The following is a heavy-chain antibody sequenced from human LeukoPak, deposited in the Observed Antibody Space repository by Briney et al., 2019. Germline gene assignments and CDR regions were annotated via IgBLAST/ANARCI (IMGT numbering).Heavy chain of an antibody. J-gene: IGHJ4*02. V-gene: IGHV3-48*01. D-gene: IGHD4-17*01. CDR2: ISTTTSAI. CDR3: ARAPYGERGGSDY. Sequence: GSPRLSCAASGFTFSTYSMNWVRQGPGKGLEGVSYISTTTSAIYYADSVKGRFTVSRDNAKSSLYLQMNSLRADDTAVYYCARAPYGERGGSDYWGQGTLVTVSS. CDR1: GFTFSTYS.